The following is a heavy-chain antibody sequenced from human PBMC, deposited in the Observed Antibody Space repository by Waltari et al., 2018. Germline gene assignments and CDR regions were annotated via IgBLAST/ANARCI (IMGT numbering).Heavy chain of an antibody. J-gene: IGHJ4*02. V-gene: IGHV3-23*03. CDR2: IYSGGST. CDR3: AKDLGGWFGEFYFDY. Sequence: EVQLLESGGGLVQPGGSLRLSCAASGFTFSSYAMSWVRQAPGKGLDGVSVIYSGGSTYYADSVKGRFTISRDNSKNTLYLQMNSLRAEDTAVYYCAKDLGGWFGEFYFDYWGQGTLVTVSS. CDR1: GFTFSSYA. D-gene: IGHD3-10*01.